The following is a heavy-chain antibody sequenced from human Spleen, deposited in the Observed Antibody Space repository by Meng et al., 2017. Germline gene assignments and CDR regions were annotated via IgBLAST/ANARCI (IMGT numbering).Heavy chain of an antibody. Sequence: GESLKISCVASEFTFSSYEMNWVRQAPGKGLEWVSVIYSGGNTYYADSVKGRFTISRDKAKNTLYLQMNSLRAEDTAVYCGACVRGYRYGIWYWGQGAQVTVSS. CDR3: ACVRGYRYGIWY. D-gene: IGHD5-18*01. CDR1: EFTFSSYE. J-gene: IGHJ4*02. V-gene: IGHV3-66*01. CDR2: IYSGGNT.